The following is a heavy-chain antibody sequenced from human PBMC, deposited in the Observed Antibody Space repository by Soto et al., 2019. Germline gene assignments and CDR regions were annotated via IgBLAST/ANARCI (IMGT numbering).Heavy chain of an antibody. CDR1: GVSISSGGYS. D-gene: IGHD6-13*01. J-gene: IGHJ4*02. V-gene: IGHV4-30-2*01. Sequence: SDTRSLTCAVAGVSISSGGYSWSGIRQPPGKDLEWIGYIYHSGSTYYNPSLNSRVTISVDRSKNQFSLKLSSLTAADTDVYYCARGIAAAQDYWGQGPLVTVSS. CDR2: IYHSGST. CDR3: ARGIAAAQDY.